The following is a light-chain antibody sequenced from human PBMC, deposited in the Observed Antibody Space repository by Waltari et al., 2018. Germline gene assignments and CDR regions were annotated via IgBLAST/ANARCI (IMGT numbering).Light chain of an antibody. J-gene: IGLJ3*02. CDR1: SLRSYY. V-gene: IGLV3-19*01. Sequence: SSELTQDPAVSVALGHTVRITCQGASLRSYYASWYQQKPGQAPVLVIYGKNNRPSGIPDRFSGSSSGNTASLTITGAQAEDEADYYCNSRDSSGNHLVFGGGTKLTVL. CDR3: NSRDSSGNHLV. CDR2: GKN.